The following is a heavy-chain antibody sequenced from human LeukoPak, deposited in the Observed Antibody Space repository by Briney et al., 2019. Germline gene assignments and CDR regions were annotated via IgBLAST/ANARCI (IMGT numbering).Heavy chain of an antibody. D-gene: IGHD3-22*01. Sequence: PSETLSLTCTVSGGSLSGFYWSWIRQPPGKGLEWIGYVYYSGSTNYNPSLKSRVTISVDTSKNQFSLKLSSVTAADTAVYYCARSPPYDSSGHTYWFDPWGQGTLVTVSS. CDR2: VYYSGST. CDR1: GGSLSGFY. V-gene: IGHV4-59*01. J-gene: IGHJ5*02. CDR3: ARSPPYDSSGHTYWFDP.